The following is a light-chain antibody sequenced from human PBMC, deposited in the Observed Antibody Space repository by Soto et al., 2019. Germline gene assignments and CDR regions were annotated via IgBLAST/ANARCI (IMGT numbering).Light chain of an antibody. Sequence: DIQMTQSPSSLSASVGDRVTITCRSSQSINRYLNWYQHKPGKAPKLLIYAASSLQSGVPSRFSGSGSGTDFTLTISSLQPEDFATYYCQQSYSTPRTFGQGTKVDIK. CDR3: QQSYSTPRT. J-gene: IGKJ1*01. CDR1: QSINRY. V-gene: IGKV1-39*01. CDR2: AAS.